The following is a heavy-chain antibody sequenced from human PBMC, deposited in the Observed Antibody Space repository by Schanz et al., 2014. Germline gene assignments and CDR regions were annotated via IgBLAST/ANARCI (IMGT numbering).Heavy chain of an antibody. CDR2: ISAYNGNT. CDR1: GYTFTTYA. J-gene: IGHJ4*02. CDR3: ARDAADFYDILTEEDY. V-gene: IGHV1-18*01. Sequence: QVQLVQSGAEVKKPGASVRVSCKASGYTFTTYAMSWVRQAPGQGLEWMGWISAYNGNTKYPQKLQGRVIMTTDTSTSTTYMELRSLRSDDTDVYYCARDAADFYDILTEEDYWGQGTLVTVSS. D-gene: IGHD3-9*01.